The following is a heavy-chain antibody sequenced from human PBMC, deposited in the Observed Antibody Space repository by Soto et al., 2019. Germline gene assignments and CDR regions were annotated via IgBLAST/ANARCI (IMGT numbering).Heavy chain of an antibody. D-gene: IGHD2-2*02. V-gene: IGHV3-66*01. J-gene: IGHJ4*02. CDR2: IYSGGST. CDR1: GFTVSSNY. Sequence: PGGSLRLSCAASGFTVSSNYMSWVRQAPGKGLEWVSVIYSGGSTYYADSVKGRFTISRDNSKNTLYLQMNSLRAEDTAVYYCARDIPATAIPRGPGQIDYWGQGTLVTVSS. CDR3: ARDIPATAIPRGPGQIDY.